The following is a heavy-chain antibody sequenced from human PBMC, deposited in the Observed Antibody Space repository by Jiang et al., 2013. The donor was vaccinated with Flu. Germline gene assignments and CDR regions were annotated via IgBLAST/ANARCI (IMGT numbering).Heavy chain of an antibody. J-gene: IGHJ4*02. CDR3: ATVSSGWHSDF. Sequence: GPGLVKPSETLSLTCNVSGYSISSDYYWGWIRQPPGKGLEWIGNMFHSETTYYNPSLKNRVTISVDTSKNQFSLKLSSVTAADTAVYYCATVSSGWHSDFWGQGTLVIVSS. V-gene: IGHV4-38-2*02. CDR2: MFHSETT. CDR1: GYSISSDYY. D-gene: IGHD6-19*01.